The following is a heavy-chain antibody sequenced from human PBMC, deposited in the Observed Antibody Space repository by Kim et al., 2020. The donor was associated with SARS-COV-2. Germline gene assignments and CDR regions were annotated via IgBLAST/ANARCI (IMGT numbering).Heavy chain of an antibody. J-gene: IGHJ6*02. CDR1: GFTFSSYA. V-gene: IGHV3-30-3*01. CDR2: ISYDGSNK. D-gene: IGHD2-2*01. Sequence: GGSLRLSCAASGFTFSSYAMHWVRQAPGKGLEWVAVISYDGSNKYYADSVKGRFTISRDNSKNTLYLQMNSLRAEDTAVYYCARDFPHDVVVPAATQTGRGMDVWGQGTTVTVSS. CDR3: ARDFPHDVVVPAATQTGRGMDV.